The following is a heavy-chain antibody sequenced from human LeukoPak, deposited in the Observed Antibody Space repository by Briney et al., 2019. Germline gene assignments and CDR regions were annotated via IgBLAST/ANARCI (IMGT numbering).Heavy chain of an antibody. CDR1: GCSISSYY. J-gene: IGHJ6*02. CDR2: IYYSGST. Sequence: PSETLSLTCTVSGCSISSYYWSWIRQPPGKGLEWIGYIYYSGSTNYNPSLKSRVTISVDTSKNQFSLKLSSVTAADTAVYYCARHSRTTGTTYINYYYGMDVWGQGTTVTVSS. CDR3: ARHSRTTGTTYINYYYGMDV. D-gene: IGHD1-1*01. V-gene: IGHV4-59*08.